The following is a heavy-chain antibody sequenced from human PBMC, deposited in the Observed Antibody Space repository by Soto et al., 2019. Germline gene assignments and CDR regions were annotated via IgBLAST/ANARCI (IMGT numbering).Heavy chain of an antibody. D-gene: IGHD2-15*01. CDR2: IFYSGST. CDR3: ARRYGGTFDY. J-gene: IGHJ4*02. Sequence: PSETLSLTCTVSGGTIISSSYYWGWLRQPPGKGLEWIGSIFYSGSTYYNPSLKSRVTISVDTSKNQFSLKLSSVTAADTAVYYCARRYGGTFDYWGQGTLVTVSS. CDR1: GGTIISSSYY. V-gene: IGHV4-39*01.